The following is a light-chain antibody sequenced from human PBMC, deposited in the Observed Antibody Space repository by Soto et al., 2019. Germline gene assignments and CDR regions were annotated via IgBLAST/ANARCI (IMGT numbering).Light chain of an antibody. CDR3: QQYSNWPLT. J-gene: IGKJ3*01. CDR2: GAS. CDR1: QSVRSSF. Sequence: EIVMTQSPATLSVSPGERATLSRRASQSVRSSFLAWYQQKPGQAPSLLIYGASTRATGIPARFSGSGSGTEFTLTINSLQSEDFAVYYCQQYSNWPLTFGQGTNVDI. V-gene: IGKV3-15*01.